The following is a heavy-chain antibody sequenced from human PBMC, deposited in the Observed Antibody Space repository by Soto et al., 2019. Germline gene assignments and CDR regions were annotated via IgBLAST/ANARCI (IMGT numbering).Heavy chain of an antibody. CDR3: AKVPALTIFGGGFDY. CDR2: ISGSGGST. Sequence: EVQLLESGGGLVQPGGSLRLSCAASGFTFSSYAMSWVRQAPGKGLEWVSAISGSGGSTYYADSVKGRFTISRDNSKNKLYLQMNSLRAEDTAVYYCAKVPALTIFGGGFDYWGQGTLVTVSS. CDR1: GFTFSSYA. V-gene: IGHV3-23*01. D-gene: IGHD3-3*01. J-gene: IGHJ4*02.